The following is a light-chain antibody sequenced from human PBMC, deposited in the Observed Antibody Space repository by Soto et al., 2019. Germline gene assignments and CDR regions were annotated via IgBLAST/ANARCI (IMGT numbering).Light chain of an antibody. V-gene: IGLV2-14*01. CDR2: EVS. J-gene: IGLJ1*01. CDR3: ISFTTDSTFYV. Sequence: QSALTQPASVSGSPGQSITISCTGTSSDVGLYNYVSWYQQHPGKAPKLMIFEVSNRPSGVSNRFSGSKSGNTASLTISGLQAEDEADYYCISFTTDSTFYVFGTGTKVTVL. CDR1: SSDVGLYNY.